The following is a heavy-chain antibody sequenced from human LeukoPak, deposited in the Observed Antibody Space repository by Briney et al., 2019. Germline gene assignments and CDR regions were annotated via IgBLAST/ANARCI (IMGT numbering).Heavy chain of an antibody. J-gene: IGHJ4*02. CDR3: ARDGPSMEDYFDY. Sequence: SVKVSCKASGGTFSSYAISWVRQAPGQGLEWMGGIIPIFGTANYAQKFQGRVTITTDESTSTAYMELSSLRSEDTAVYYCARDGPSMEDYFDYWGQGTLVTVSS. V-gene: IGHV1-69*05. CDR2: IIPIFGTA. CDR1: GGTFSSYA. D-gene: IGHD2/OR15-2a*01.